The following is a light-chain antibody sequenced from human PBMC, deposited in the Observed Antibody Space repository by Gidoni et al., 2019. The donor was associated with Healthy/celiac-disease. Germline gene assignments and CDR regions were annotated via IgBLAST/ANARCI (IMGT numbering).Light chain of an antibody. CDR1: SSDVGGYNY. CDR3: SSYTSSSTLV. V-gene: IGLV2-14*01. Sequence: QSALTQPVSVSGSPGQSITISCTGTSSDVGGYNYVSWYQQHPGKAPKLMIYEVSNRPSGVSIRFSGSKSGNTASLTISGLQAEDEADYYCSSYTSSSTLVFGTGTKVTVL. J-gene: IGLJ1*01. CDR2: EVS.